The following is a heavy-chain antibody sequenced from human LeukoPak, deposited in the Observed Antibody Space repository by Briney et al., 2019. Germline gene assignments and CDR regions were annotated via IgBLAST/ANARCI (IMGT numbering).Heavy chain of an antibody. CDR3: AKPQVTANWYYFHY. Sequence: GGSLRLSCAASGLTLSTYGMHGVRQAPGKGLEWVAVISSDGSNKFYADSVKGRFTISRDGSKNTLYLQMHSLRPDDTAVYFCAKPQVTANWYYFHYWGQGTLVTVSS. CDR2: ISSDGSNK. CDR1: GLTLSTYG. D-gene: IGHD2-21*02. J-gene: IGHJ4*02. V-gene: IGHV3-30*18.